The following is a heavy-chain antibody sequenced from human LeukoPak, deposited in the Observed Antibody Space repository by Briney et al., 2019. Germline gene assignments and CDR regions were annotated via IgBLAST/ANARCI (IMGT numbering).Heavy chain of an antibody. CDR3: TTAADRAIWDYYYYGMDV. Sequence: GGSLRLSCTASGFTFGDYAMSWFRQAPGKGLEWVGFIRSKAYGGTTEYAASVKGRFTISRDDSKSIAYLQMNSLKTEDTAVYYCTTAADRAIWDYYYYGMDVWGQGTTVTVSS. J-gene: IGHJ6*02. CDR1: GFTFGDYA. CDR2: IRSKAYGGTT. D-gene: IGHD3-16*01. V-gene: IGHV3-49*03.